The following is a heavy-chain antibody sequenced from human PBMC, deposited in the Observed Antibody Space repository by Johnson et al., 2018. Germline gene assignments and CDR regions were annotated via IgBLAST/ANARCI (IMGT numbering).Heavy chain of an antibody. Sequence: QVQLQESGPGLVKPSETLSLTCTVSGGSISGYYWSWIRQPPGKRLEWLGYIYHSGSTKYNPSLNSRVTMSVDASKNQCSLQLNAVTAADTAVYYCARYVSSSGYVHHWGQGTLVTVSS. V-gene: IGHV4-59*01. CDR1: GGSISGYY. CDR3: ARYVSSSGYVHH. J-gene: IGHJ1*01. D-gene: IGHD6-19*01. CDR2: IYHSGST.